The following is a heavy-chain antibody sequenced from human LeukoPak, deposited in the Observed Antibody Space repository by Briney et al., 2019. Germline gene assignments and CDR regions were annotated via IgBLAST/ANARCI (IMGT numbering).Heavy chain of an antibody. V-gene: IGHV4-59*01. CDR3: ARGARYSGSYNY. D-gene: IGHD1-26*01. CDR2: IYYSGST. J-gene: IGHJ4*02. Sequence: SETLSLTCTVSGGSISSYYWSWIRQPPGKGLEWIGYIYYSGSTNYNPSLKSRVTISVDTSKNQFSLKLRSVTAADTAVYYCARGARYSGSYNYWGQGTLVTVSS. CDR1: GGSISSYY.